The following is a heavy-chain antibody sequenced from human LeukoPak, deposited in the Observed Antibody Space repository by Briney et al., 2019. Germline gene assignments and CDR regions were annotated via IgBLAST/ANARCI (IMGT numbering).Heavy chain of an antibody. Sequence: ASVKVSCKVSGYTLTELSMHWVRQAPGKGLEWMGGFDPEDGETIYARKFQGRVTMTEDTSTDTAYMELSSLRSEDTAVYYCATAPTGSGYPFDYWGQGTLVTVSS. CDR2: FDPEDGET. D-gene: IGHD3-22*01. V-gene: IGHV1-24*01. CDR1: GYTLTELS. J-gene: IGHJ4*02. CDR3: ATAPTGSGYPFDY.